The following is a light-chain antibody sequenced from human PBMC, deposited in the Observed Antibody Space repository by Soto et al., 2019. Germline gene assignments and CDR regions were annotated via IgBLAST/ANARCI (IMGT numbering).Light chain of an antibody. Sequence: EVVLTQSPSTLSLSPGERATLSCRASQSVSSHLAWYQQKPGQAPRLLIYAASNRATGFPARFSGSGSGTDFTLTISPLEPEDFAVYYCQQPNNWQHTFGRGTKLEIK. V-gene: IGKV3-11*01. CDR1: QSVSSH. J-gene: IGKJ2*01. CDR2: AAS. CDR3: QQPNNWQHT.